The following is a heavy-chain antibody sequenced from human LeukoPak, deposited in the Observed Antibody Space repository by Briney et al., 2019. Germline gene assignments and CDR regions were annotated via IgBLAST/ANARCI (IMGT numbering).Heavy chain of an antibody. D-gene: IGHD2-2*03. J-gene: IGHJ2*01. CDR1: GASITRYY. Sequence: PSETLSLTCSVSGASITRYYWTWIWQPVGKGLEWFGRIYTNGTVNYNPSLRSRVTMSRDTSRNQFSLKLTSVTAADTAVYYCARLLGSTGYAGDWYFDLWGPGALVTVSS. CDR3: ARLLGSTGYAGDWYFDL. V-gene: IGHV4-4*07. CDR2: IYTNGTV.